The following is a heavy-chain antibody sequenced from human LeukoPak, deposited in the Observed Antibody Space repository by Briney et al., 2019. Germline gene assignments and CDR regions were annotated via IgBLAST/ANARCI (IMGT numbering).Heavy chain of an antibody. J-gene: IGHJ4*02. CDR1: GYTFTGYY. Sequence: ASVKVSCKASGYTFTGYYMHWVRQAPGQGLEWMGWINPNSGGTNYAQKFQGRVTMTRDTSISTAYMELSRLRSDDTAVYYCARVSGSSWYRKQSYFDYWGQGTLVTVSS. V-gene: IGHV1-2*02. D-gene: IGHD6-13*01. CDR2: INPNSGGT. CDR3: ARVSGSSWYRKQSYFDY.